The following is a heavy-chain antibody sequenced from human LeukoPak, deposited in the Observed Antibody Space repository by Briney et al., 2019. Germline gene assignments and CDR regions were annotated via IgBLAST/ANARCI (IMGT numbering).Heavy chain of an antibody. J-gene: IGHJ4*02. Sequence: GGSLRLSCAASGFTFSSYAMSWVRQAPGTGLEWVSAISGSGGSTYYADSVKGRFTISRDNSKNTLYLQMNSLRAEDTAVYYCAKALGPGYSSSWYSDYWGQGTLVTVSS. V-gene: IGHV3-23*01. CDR2: ISGSGGST. D-gene: IGHD6-13*01. CDR3: AKALGPGYSSSWYSDY. CDR1: GFTFSSYA.